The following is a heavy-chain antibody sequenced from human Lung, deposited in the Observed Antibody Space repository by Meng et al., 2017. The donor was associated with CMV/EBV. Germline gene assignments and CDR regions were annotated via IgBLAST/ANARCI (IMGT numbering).Heavy chain of an antibody. Sequence: SXXVSXKASGGTFTSYAINWVRQAPGQGLEWMGRIIPILDVTNYAQKFQGRVTITADKSTATAYLELGSLRSDDTAVYYCATDTCFYASCYVGSFHHYFDGMDVWGQGTTVTVSS. CDR3: ATDTCFYASCYVGSFHHYFDGMDV. CDR1: GGTFTSYA. V-gene: IGHV1-69*04. D-gene: IGHD2-2*01. CDR2: IIPILDVT. J-gene: IGHJ6*02.